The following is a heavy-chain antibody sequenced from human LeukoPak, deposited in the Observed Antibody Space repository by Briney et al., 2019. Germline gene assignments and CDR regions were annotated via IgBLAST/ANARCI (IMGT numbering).Heavy chain of an antibody. CDR2: ISYDGSNK. D-gene: IGHD3-10*01. CDR1: GFAFSTFA. V-gene: IGHV3-30*04. Sequence: GGPLRLSCAASGFAFSTFAMGWVRQSPGKRLEWVAVISYDGSNKYYADSVKGRFTISRDNSKNTLYLQMNSLRAEDTAVYYCARDLGLDPWGQGTLVTVSS. CDR3: ARDLGLDP. J-gene: IGHJ5*02.